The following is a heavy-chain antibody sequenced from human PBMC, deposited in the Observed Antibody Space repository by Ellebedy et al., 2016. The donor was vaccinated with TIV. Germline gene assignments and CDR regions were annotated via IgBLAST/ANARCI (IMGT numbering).Heavy chain of an antibody. CDR2: INQDGSEK. CDR3: ATDGSYGDYRSPTHAFEF. D-gene: IGHD4-17*01. J-gene: IGHJ3*01. CDR1: GFTFSSYW. V-gene: IGHV3-7*01. Sequence: GGSPRLSCAAPGFTFSSYWMSWVRQAPGKGLEWVANINQDGSEKYYVDSVKGRFTISRDNAKNSLYLQLNSLGADDTAVYYCATDGSYGDYRSPTHAFEFWGQGTMVTVSS.